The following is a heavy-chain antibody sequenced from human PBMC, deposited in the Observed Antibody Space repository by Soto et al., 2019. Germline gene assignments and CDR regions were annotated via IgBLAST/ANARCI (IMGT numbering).Heavy chain of an antibody. CDR1: GFTFSSYS. CDR3: ARGRSLNTNMDY. D-gene: IGHD2-15*01. V-gene: IGHV3-21*01. J-gene: IGHJ4*02. Sequence: EVQLVESGGGLVKPGESLRLSCAASGFTFSSYSMNWVRQAPGKGLEWVSSISSSRGYVSYADSVKGRFTISRDNAKNSLYLQMDSLRAKDTAVYYCARGRSLNTNMDYWGQGTLVTVSS. CDR2: ISSSRGYV.